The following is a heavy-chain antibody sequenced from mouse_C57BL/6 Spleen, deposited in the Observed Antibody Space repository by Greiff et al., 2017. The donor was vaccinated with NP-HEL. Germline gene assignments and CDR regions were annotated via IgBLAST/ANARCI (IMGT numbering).Heavy chain of an antibody. D-gene: IGHD3-2*02. CDR2: IYPGDGDT. V-gene: IGHV1-82*01. J-gene: IGHJ3*01. CDR1: GYAFSSSW. CDR3: ARIDSSGFPAWFAY. Sequence: VQLQQSGPELVKPGASVKISCKASGYAFSSSWMNWVKQRPGKGLEWIGRIYPGDGDTNYNGKFKGKATLTAYKSSSTAYMQLSSLTSEDSAVYFCARIDSSGFPAWFAYWGQGTLVTVSA.